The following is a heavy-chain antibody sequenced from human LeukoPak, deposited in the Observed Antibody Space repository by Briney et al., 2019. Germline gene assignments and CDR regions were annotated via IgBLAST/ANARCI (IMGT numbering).Heavy chain of an antibody. CDR3: ARVFGWFGDGNYMDV. CDR2: ISYDGSNK. CDR1: GFTFSSYA. J-gene: IGHJ6*03. V-gene: IGHV3-30*01. D-gene: IGHD3-10*01. Sequence: GGSLRLSCAASGFTFSSYAMHWVRQALGKGLEWVAVISYDGSNKYYADSVKGRFTISRDNSKNTLYLQMNSLRAEDTAVYYCARVFGWFGDGNYMDVWGKGTTVTVSS.